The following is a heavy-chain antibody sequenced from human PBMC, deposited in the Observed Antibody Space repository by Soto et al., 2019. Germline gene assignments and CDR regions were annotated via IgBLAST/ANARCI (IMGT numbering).Heavy chain of an antibody. CDR3: ARLYIAAAAGVYYYYGMDV. J-gene: IGHJ6*02. V-gene: IGHV1-46*01. Sequence: ASVKVCCKASGYTFTSNYMHWVRQAPRQGLEWMGIINPSGGSTSYAQKFQGRVTMTRDTSTSTVYMELSSLRSEDTAVYYCARLYIAAAAGVYYYYGMDVWGQGTTVTVSS. CDR1: GYTFTSNY. CDR2: INPSGGST. D-gene: IGHD6-13*01.